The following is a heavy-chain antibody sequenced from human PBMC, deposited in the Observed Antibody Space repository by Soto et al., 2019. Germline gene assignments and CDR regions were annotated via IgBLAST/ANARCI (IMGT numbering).Heavy chain of an antibody. V-gene: IGHV3-9*01. CDR1: GFRFEDYA. J-gene: IGHJ4*02. CDR3: ARAYSGSGGPFDY. Sequence: EVQLVESGGGLVQPGRSLRLSCAASGFRFEDYAMHWVRQAPGKGLEWVSGISWNSGSIGYADSVKGRFTISRDNAKNHLYLQMNSLRPEDTALYYCARAYSGSGGPFDYWGQGILVTVSS. D-gene: IGHD6-6*01. CDR2: ISWNSGSI.